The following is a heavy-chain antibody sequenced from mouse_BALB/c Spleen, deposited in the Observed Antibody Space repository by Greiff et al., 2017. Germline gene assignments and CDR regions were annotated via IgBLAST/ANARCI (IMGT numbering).Heavy chain of an antibody. CDR1: GYTFSSYW. J-gene: IGHJ4*01. CDR2: IFPGSGTT. CDR3: ARGGGRYAMDY. Sequence: VQLQESGAELLKPGASVKISCKATGYTFSSYWIEWVKQRPGHGLEWIGEIFPGSGTTSYNEKFKGKATFTADTSSNTAYMQLSSLTSEDSAVYYCARGGGRYAMDYWGQGTSVTVSS. V-gene: IGHV1-9*01.